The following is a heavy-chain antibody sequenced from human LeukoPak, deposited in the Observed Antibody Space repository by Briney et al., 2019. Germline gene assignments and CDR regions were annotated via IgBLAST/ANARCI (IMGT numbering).Heavy chain of an antibody. CDR3: ARCATPRIACFDF. D-gene: IGHD2-15*01. Sequence: ASVKVSCKASGYTFTNYDINWVRQATGQGLEWMGWMNPNSGNTGYAQKFQGRVTINRNTSISTAYMELSSLRSEDTAVNYCARCATPRIACFDFWGQGTLVTVSS. CDR2: MNPNSGNT. V-gene: IGHV1-8*02. J-gene: IGHJ4*02. CDR1: GYTFTNYD.